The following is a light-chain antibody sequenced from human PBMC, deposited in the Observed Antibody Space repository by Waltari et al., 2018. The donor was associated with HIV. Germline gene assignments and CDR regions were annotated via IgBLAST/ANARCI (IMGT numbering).Light chain of an antibody. J-gene: IGLJ2*01. V-gene: IGLV1-51*01. CDR1: SHNIGNNY. CDR2: DNS. CDR3: GTWDNSLSAYVL. Sequence: QSVLTQPPSMSAAPGQKVTISCSGSSHNIGNNYVSRYQQHPGTAPKLLIYDNSKRPSGIPDRFSASKSGTSATLVITGLQIGDEADYFCGTWDNSLSAYVLFGGGTKLTVL.